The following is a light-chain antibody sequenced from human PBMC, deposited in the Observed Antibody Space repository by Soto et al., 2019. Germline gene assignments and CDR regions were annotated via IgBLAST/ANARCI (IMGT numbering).Light chain of an antibody. CDR3: QQSYSSPYT. CDR2: AAS. V-gene: IGKV1-39*01. CDR1: QSISSS. Sequence: DIQMTQSPSSLSASVGDRVTITCRASQSISSSLNWYQQKPGKAPKLLIYAASSLQSGVLSRFSGSGSGTDFTLTISSLQPEDFATYYCQQSYSSPYTFGQGTKLEIK. J-gene: IGKJ2*01.